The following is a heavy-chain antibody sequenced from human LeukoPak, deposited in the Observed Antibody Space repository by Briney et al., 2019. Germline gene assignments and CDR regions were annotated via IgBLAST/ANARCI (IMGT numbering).Heavy chain of an antibody. V-gene: IGHV3-33*01. Sequence: GGSLRLSCAASGFTFRNHGMHWVRQAPGKGLEWAAVIWYDGSNEYYADSVKGRFTISRDNSKNTLCLQMNSLRAEDTAVYYCARGVSGYYYYGMDVWGQGTTVTVSS. D-gene: IGHD6-25*01. CDR2: IWYDGSNE. J-gene: IGHJ6*02. CDR1: GFTFRNHG. CDR3: ARGVSGYYYYGMDV.